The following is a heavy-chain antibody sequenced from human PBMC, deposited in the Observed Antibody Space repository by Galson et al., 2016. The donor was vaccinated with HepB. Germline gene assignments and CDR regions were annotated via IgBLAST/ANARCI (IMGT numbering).Heavy chain of an antibody. Sequence: SLSLSCAASGFTFITYSMNWVRQAPGKGLEWVTNIKQDGSDKDYVGSLKGRFTISRDNTKNSLYLQRNSLRAEDTAVYYCAKAASGWYHSFDYWGQGTLVTVSA. CDR1: GFTFITYS. CDR2: IKQDGSDK. J-gene: IGHJ4*02. CDR3: AKAASGWYHSFDY. D-gene: IGHD6-19*01. V-gene: IGHV3-7*05.